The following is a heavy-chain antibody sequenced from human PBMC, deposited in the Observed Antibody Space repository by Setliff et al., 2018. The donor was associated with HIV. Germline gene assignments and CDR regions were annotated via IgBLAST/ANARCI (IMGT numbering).Heavy chain of an antibody. D-gene: IGHD2-15*01. Sequence: PSETLSLTCSVSWESKINHDWGWIRQSPGRGLEWIGEINHSGSTNYNPSLKSRVTISVDTSKNQFSLRLSSVTAADTAVYYCARGSGRFCSGGRCSAFDYWGQGTLVTVSS. CDR2: INHSGST. J-gene: IGHJ4*02. V-gene: IGHV4-34*01. CDR1: WESKINHD. CDR3: ARGSGRFCSGGRCSAFDY.